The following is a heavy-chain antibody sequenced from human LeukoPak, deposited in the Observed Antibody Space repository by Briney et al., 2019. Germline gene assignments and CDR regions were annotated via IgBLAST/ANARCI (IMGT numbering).Heavy chain of an antibody. D-gene: IGHD3-10*01. CDR2: LACLDASCTE. Sequence: PGRSLRLSCAASGFTFGTFDMSWVRQAPGKGLEWVSTLACLDASCTEYYSDSVKGRFSISRDTSRSTLSLQVNSLRVEDTAMYYCVRDSEGSSDYWGQGTLVTVSS. J-gene: IGHJ4*02. CDR3: VRDSEGSSDY. CDR1: GFTFGTFD. V-gene: IGHV3-23*05.